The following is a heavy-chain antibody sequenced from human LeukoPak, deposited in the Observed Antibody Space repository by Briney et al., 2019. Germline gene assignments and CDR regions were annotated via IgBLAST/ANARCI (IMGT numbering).Heavy chain of an antibody. CDR2: ISGYNGNT. D-gene: IGHD3-22*01. V-gene: IGHV1-18*01. Sequence: ASVKVSCKASGYTFSSYGISWVRQAPGQGLEWMGWISGYNGNTNYAQKLQGRVTMTTDTSTSTAYMEVRSLRSDDTAVYYCARWDYYDSSGYLDWGQGTLVTVSS. CDR1: GYTFSSYG. CDR3: ARWDYYDSSGYLD. J-gene: IGHJ4*02.